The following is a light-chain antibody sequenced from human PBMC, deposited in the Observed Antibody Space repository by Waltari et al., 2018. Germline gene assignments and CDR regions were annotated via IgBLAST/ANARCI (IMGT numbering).Light chain of an antibody. V-gene: IGKV1-39*01. Sequence: DIQMTQSPSSLFASVGDRVTITCRASQSINTYLNWYQQKPGKVPNLLIYAASSLQTGGPSRFSGSGSGTDFTLTISSLQPEDFATYYCQRSYSTPYTFGQGTKLEIK. CDR1: QSINTY. J-gene: IGKJ2*01. CDR2: AAS. CDR3: QRSYSTPYT.